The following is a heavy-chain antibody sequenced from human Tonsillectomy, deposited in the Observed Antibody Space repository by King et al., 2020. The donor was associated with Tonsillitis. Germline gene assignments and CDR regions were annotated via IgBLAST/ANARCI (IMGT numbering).Heavy chain of an antibody. J-gene: IGHJ4*02. D-gene: IGHD4-17*01. CDR3: ARQGKNYGDYVGYFDY. CDR1: GFTFSSYA. Sequence: VQLVESGGGVVQPVRSLRLSCAASGFTFSSYAMHWVRQAPGKGLEWVAVISYDGSNKFYADSVKGRFTISRDNSKNTLYLQMNSLRAEDTTVYYCARQGKNYGDYVGYFDYWGQGTLVTVSS. V-gene: IGHV3-30-3*01. CDR2: ISYDGSNK.